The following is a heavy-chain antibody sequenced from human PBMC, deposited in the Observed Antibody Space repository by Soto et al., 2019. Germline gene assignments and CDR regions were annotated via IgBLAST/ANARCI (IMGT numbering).Heavy chain of an antibody. D-gene: IGHD4-17*01. Sequence: QVQLVQSGAEVKKPGASVKVSCKASGYTFSGYAMGWVRQAPRQGLEWMGWISAYNGNTDYAQKFQGRVTMTTDTSTSTAYMELRSLTSDDTAVYYCARPFGDYGDYAWSLRYWGQGTLVTVSS. CDR1: GYTFSGYA. CDR2: ISAYNGNT. CDR3: ARPFGDYGDYAWSLRY. J-gene: IGHJ4*02. V-gene: IGHV1-18*01.